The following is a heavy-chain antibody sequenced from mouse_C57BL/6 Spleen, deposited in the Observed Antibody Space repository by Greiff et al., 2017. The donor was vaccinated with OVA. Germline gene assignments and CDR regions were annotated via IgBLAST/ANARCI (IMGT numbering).Heavy chain of an antibody. CDR2: IYPGDGDT. Sequence: LVESGPELVKPGASVKISCKASGYAFSSSWMNWVKQRPGKGLEWIGRIYPGDGDTNYNGKFKGKATLTADKSSSTAYMQLISLTSEDSAVYVCARYYYGSSYDYAMDYWGQGTSVTVSS. CDR1: GYAFSSSW. V-gene: IGHV1-82*01. J-gene: IGHJ4*01. CDR3: ARYYYGSSYDYAMDY. D-gene: IGHD1-1*01.